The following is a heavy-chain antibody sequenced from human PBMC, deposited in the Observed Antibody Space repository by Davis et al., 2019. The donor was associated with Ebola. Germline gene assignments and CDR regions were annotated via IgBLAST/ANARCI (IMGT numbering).Heavy chain of an antibody. J-gene: IGHJ4*02. CDR2: IYAGDSDT. V-gene: IGHV5-51*01. CDR3: ARQESLYGHIDY. CDR1: RYCIPRYW. Sequence: AASLKTSCKGSRYCIPRYWIASVRQLPGKGMEWMGIIYAGDSDTRYSPSFEGHVTISVDRSITTAYLQWSSLKASDTAIYYCARQESLYGHIDYWGQGTLVTVSS. D-gene: IGHD3-10*01.